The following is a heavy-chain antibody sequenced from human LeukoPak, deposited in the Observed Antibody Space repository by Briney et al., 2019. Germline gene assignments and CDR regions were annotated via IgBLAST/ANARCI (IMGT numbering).Heavy chain of an antibody. CDR1: GFTFSTYA. V-gene: IGHV3-23*01. CDR2: ISGSDGRT. J-gene: IGHJ6*04. Sequence: GGSLRLSCAASGFTFSTYAMTWVRQAPGKGLEWVSTISGSDGRTYYADSVKGRFTISRDNSKNTLYLQMNSLRAEDTAVYYCAELGITMIGGVWGKGTTVTISS. CDR3: AELGITMIGGV. D-gene: IGHD3-10*02.